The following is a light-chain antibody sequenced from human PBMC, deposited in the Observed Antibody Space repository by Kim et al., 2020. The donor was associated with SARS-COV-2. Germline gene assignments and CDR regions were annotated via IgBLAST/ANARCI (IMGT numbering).Light chain of an antibody. J-gene: IGKJ1*01. CDR1: QGIRND. Sequence: ASLGDRVTITCRASQGIRNDLGWYQQKPGKAPKLLIYAASSLQSGVPSRFSGSGSGTDFTLNISSLQPEDFATYYCLQDYNYPWTFGQGTKVDIK. CDR2: AAS. V-gene: IGKV1-6*01. CDR3: LQDYNYPWT.